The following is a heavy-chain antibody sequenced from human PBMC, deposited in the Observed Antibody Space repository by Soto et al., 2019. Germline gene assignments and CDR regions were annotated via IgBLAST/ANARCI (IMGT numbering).Heavy chain of an antibody. J-gene: IGHJ4*02. CDR1: GVTCTRYS. Sequence: GSLRLCCAASGVTCTRYSMNWVRQAPGKGLEWVSSISSTTNYIYYGDSMKGRFTISRDNAKNSLYLEMNSLRAEDTAVYYCARESEDLTSNFDYWGQGTLVTVSS. V-gene: IGHV3-21*06. CDR2: ISSTTNYI. CDR3: ARESEDLTSNFDY.